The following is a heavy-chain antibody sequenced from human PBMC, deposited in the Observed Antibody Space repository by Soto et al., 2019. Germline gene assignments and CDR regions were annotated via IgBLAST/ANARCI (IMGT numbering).Heavy chain of an antibody. Sequence: ESLKISCEGSGYTFTTSWIAWVRQMPGKGLEWMAIINPGDSDTRYSPSFQGQVTISVDKSIRTAYLQWSSLKASDTAMYYCARPDSTGYYISWGQGTLVTVSS. V-gene: IGHV5-51*01. CDR2: INPGDSDT. CDR1: GYTFTTSW. CDR3: ARPDSTGYYIS. D-gene: IGHD3-22*01. J-gene: IGHJ5*02.